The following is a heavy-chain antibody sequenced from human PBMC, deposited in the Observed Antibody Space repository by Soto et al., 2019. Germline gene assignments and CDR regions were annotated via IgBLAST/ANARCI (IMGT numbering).Heavy chain of an antibody. V-gene: IGHV4-31*03. D-gene: IGHD6-6*01. Sequence: QVQLQESGPGLVKPSQTLSLTCTVSGGSISSGGYYWSWIRQHPGKGLEWIGYIYYSGSTYYNPSLKGRVTISVDTSKNQFSLKLSSVTAADTAVYYCARDGGYSSSSVTGYYYGMDVWGQGTTVTVSS. CDR2: IYYSGST. CDR3: ARDGGYSSSSVTGYYYGMDV. J-gene: IGHJ6*02. CDR1: GGSISSGGYY.